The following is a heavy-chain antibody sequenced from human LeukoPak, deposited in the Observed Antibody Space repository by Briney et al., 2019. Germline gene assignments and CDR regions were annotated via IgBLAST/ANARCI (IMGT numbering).Heavy chain of an antibody. J-gene: IGHJ6*02. CDR1: GGSISSSGYY. Sequence: PSQTLSLTCTVSGGSISSSGYYWNWIRQPPGKGLEWIGYTSYSGNTIYNPSLKSRVTISIDPFKNQLSLKVTSVTAADTAVYYCARDHGYFGMDVWGQGTTVTISS. V-gene: IGHV4-61*08. CDR2: TSYSGNT. CDR3: ARDHGYFGMDV.